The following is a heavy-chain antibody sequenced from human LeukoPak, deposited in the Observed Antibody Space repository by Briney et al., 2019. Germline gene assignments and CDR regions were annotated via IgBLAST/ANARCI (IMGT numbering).Heavy chain of an antibody. J-gene: IGHJ5*02. Sequence: ASETLSLTCVVPGYSISSGYYWGWIRQPPGKGLDWVGCIYHSGSTYYNPSLKSRVPISLDTSKHQLSLKLSSVTAADTAVYYCARAAAGTGYNWFDPWGQGTLVTVPS. CDR1: GYSISSGYY. V-gene: IGHV4-38-2*01. D-gene: IGHD6-13*01. CDR2: IYHSGST. CDR3: ARAAAGTGYNWFDP.